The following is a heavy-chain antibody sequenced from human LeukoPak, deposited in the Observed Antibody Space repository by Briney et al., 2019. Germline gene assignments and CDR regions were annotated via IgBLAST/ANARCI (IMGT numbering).Heavy chain of an antibody. V-gene: IGHV3-30-3*01. D-gene: IGHD1-26*01. CDR2: ISYDGSNK. Sequence: PGGSLRLSCAASGFTFSSYAMHWVRQAPGKGLEWVAVISYDGSNKYYADSVKGRFTISRDNSKNTLYLQMNSLRAEDTAVYYCARDTGAAIVGAPLDYWGQGTLVTVSS. CDR3: ARDTGAAIVGAPLDY. J-gene: IGHJ4*02. CDR1: GFTFSSYA.